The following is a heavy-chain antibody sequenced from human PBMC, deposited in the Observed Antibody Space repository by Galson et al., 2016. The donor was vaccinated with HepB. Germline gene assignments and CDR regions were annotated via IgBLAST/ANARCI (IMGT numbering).Heavy chain of an antibody. V-gene: IGHV4-59*01. Sequence: SETLSLTCIVSGGSISSYYWTWIRQPPGKGLEWIGYIHFSGSTNYNSSPKSPVTKSIDRSKNQFSLKMRSVTAADTAVYYCARGHLEAGATWRTCFFYHMDVWGQGTMVTVSS. CDR3: ARGHLEAGATWRTCFFYHMDV. J-gene: IGHJ6*03. D-gene: IGHD1-1*01. CDR2: IHFSGST. CDR1: GGSISSYY.